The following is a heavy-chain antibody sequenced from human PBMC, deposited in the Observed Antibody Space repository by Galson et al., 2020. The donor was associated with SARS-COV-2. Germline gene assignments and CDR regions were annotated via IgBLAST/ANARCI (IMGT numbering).Heavy chain of an antibody. CDR2: INHSGAT. CDR1: DASFRNSY. J-gene: IGHJ4*02. V-gene: IGHV4-34*01. Sequence: SETLSLTCAVYDASFRNSYWTWIRKSPEKGMEWLGEINHSGATFYNPPPRSRLSMSVDTSNNQFSLNLISLTAADTAIYYCSAYSVMAVAPTPLRADCWGQGTLVTVSS. D-gene: IGHD2-15*01. CDR3: SAYSVMAVAPTPLRADC.